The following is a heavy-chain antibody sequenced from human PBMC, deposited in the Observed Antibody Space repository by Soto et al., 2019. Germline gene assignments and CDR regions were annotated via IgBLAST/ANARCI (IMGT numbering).Heavy chain of an antibody. J-gene: IGHJ6*02. V-gene: IGHV1-58*01. Sequence: SVKVSCKASGFTFTSSAVQWVRQARGQRLEWIGWIVVGSGNTNYARKFQERVTITRDMSTSTAYMELSSLRSEDTAVYYCAAAPPSRWYGVWSGPLHGTGVWGQRTRVTV. CDR3: AAAPPSRWYGVWSGPLHGTGV. D-gene: IGHD3-3*01. CDR1: GFTFTSSA. CDR2: IVVGSGNT.